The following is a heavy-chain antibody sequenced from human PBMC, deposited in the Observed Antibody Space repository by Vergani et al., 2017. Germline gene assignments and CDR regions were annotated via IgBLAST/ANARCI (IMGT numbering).Heavy chain of an antibody. CDR1: GGSINSHNYY. V-gene: IGHV4-61*02. D-gene: IGHD2-15*01. Sequence: QVQLQESGPGLVKPSQTLSLTCTVSGGSINSHNYYWSWIRQPAGKGLEWIGRIYTSGSTNYNPYLKSRVTMSEDTSKNQFSLNLISVTAADTAVYFCANGGSRGGSCYKHRFDYWGQGILVTVSS. CDR2: IYTSGST. CDR3: ANGGSRGGSCYKHRFDY. J-gene: IGHJ4*02.